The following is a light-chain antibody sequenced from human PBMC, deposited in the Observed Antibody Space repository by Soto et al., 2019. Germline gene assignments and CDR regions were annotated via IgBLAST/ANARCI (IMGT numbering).Light chain of an antibody. J-gene: IGLJ1*01. CDR3: TSYTSSSPLV. CDR2: EVV. Sequence: QSALTQPASVSGSPGQSITISCTGTSSDVGGNNYVSWYQHHPGKAPKLMIYEVVNRPSGVSNRFSRSKSSITASLTISELQAQDEANYYYTSYTSSSPLVFGTGTKLTVL. CDR1: SSDVGGNNY. V-gene: IGLV2-14*01.